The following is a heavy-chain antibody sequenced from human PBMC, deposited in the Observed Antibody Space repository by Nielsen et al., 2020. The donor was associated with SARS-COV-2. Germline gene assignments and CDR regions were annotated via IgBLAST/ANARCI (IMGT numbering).Heavy chain of an antibody. J-gene: IGHJ6*03. CDR1: GFTFSSYA. D-gene: IGHD2-2*01. V-gene: IGHV3-23*01. CDR2: ISGSGGNT. CDR3: ANSPSSTSRYYYYYYMDV. Sequence: GESLKISCAASGFTFSSYAMSWVRQAPGKGLEWVSAISGSGGNTYYADSVKGRFTISRDNSKNTLYLQMNSLRAEDTAVYYCANSPSSTSRYYYYYYMDVWGKGTTVTVSS.